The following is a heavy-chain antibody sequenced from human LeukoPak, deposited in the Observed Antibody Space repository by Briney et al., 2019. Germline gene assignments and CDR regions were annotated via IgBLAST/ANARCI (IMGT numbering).Heavy chain of an antibody. CDR2: IWHDGSNE. Sequence: GGSLRLSCAASGFTFSSYGMHWVRQAPGKGLEWVAVIWHDGSNEYYSDSVKGRFTISRDNAKNSLYLQMNSLRAEDTAVYYCARDYDFWSGYPWRDYYYYGMDVWGQGTTVTVSS. V-gene: IGHV3-33*01. D-gene: IGHD3-3*01. CDR3: ARDYDFWSGYPWRDYYYYGMDV. CDR1: GFTFSSYG. J-gene: IGHJ6*02.